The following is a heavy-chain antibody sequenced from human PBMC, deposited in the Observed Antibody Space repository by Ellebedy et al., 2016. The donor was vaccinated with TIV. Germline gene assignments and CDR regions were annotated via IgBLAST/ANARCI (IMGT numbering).Heavy chain of an antibody. Sequence: GESLKISCAASGFTFSSYAMSWVRQAPGKGLEWVSAISGSGGSTYYADSVKGRFTISRDNSKNTLYLQMNSLRAEDTAVYYCARDEVGIRDAFDIWGQGTMVTVSS. CDR1: GFTFSSYA. CDR3: ARDEVGIRDAFDI. J-gene: IGHJ3*02. V-gene: IGHV3-23*01. D-gene: IGHD2-21*01. CDR2: ISGSGGST.